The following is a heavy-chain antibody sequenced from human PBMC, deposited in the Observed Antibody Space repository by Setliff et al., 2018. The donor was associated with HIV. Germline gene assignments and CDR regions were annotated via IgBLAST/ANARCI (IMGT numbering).Heavy chain of an antibody. V-gene: IGHV7-4-1*01. CDR1: GYTFTDYG. CDR2: INTNNGNP. Sequence: ASVKVSCKASGYTFTDYGINGVRQAPGQGLEWMGWINTNNGNPTYAQGFTGRFVFSSDTSVRTSYLQIVGLKAEDTAVYFCARDDYANTDLEFWGPGTLVTVS. J-gene: IGHJ4*02. D-gene: IGHD4-17*01. CDR3: ARDDYANTDLEF.